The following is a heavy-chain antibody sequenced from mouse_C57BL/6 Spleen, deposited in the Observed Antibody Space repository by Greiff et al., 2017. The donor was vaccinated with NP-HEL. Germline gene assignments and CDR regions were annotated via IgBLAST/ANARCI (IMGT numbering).Heavy chain of an antibody. D-gene: IGHD2-1*01. J-gene: IGHJ4*01. CDR3: ARSDGNSLYYAMDY. Sequence: QVQLQQPGAELVKPGASVKLSCKASGYTFTSYWMQWVKQRPGQGLEWIGEIDPSDSYTNYNQKFKGKATLTVDTSSSTAYMQLSSLTSEDSAVYYCARSDGNSLYYAMDYWGQGTSVTVSS. V-gene: IGHV1-50*01. CDR1: GYTFTSYW. CDR2: IDPSDSYT.